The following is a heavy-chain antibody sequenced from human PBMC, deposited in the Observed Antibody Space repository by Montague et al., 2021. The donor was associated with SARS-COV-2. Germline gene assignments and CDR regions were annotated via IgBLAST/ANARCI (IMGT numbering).Heavy chain of an antibody. D-gene: IGHD4-11*01. CDR2: VNQSGTT. CDR1: GGSFSNYY. J-gene: IGHJ6*02. CDR3: ARHLRVTTVTSHMYHYAMDV. V-gene: IGHV4-34*01. Sequence: SETLSLTCAISGGSFSNYYWSWIRQPPGKGLEWIGEVNQSGTTIYNPSVKSGVTISEDASKNQVSLKLTSVTAADTAVYYCARHLRVTTVTSHMYHYAMDVWGQGTTVTVSS.